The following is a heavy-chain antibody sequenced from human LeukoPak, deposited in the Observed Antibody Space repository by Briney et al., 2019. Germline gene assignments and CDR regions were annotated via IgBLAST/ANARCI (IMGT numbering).Heavy chain of an antibody. CDR1: GFTFSNYW. D-gene: IGHD2-2*01. CDR2: INTDGSST. J-gene: IGHJ4*02. V-gene: IGHV3-74*01. CDR3: ARERPTADFDY. Sequence: GSLRLSCAASGFTFSNYWMHWVRQAPGKGLAWVSRINTDGSSTNYADSVKGRFTISRDNAKKTLYLQMNSLRAEDTAVYYCARERPTADFDYWGQGTLVTVSS.